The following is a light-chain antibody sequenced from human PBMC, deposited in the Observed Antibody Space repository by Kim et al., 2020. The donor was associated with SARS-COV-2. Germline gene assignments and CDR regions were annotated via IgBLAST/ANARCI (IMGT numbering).Light chain of an antibody. CDR1: CGDVGGYNY. J-gene: IGLJ2*01. V-gene: IGLV2-14*03. CDR3: SSYTSSSTLGV. CDR2: DVS. Sequence: QSSTISGSDTCGDVGGYNYVYWYKQHPGKAPKLMIYDVSNRPSGVSKRFSGSRSGNTASLTISGIQAEDEADYYCSSYTSSSTLGVFGGGTKLTVL.